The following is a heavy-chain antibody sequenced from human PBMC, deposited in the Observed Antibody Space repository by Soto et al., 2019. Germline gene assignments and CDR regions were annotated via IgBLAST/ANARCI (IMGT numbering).Heavy chain of an antibody. Sequence: PGGSPRLSCAASGFTFSSYAMSWVRQAPGKGLEWVSAISGSGGSTYYADSVKGRFTISRDNSKNTLYLQMNSLRAEDTAVYYCAKDPRTHHPPGATSSFDYWGQGTLVTVSS. D-gene: IGHD2-2*01. J-gene: IGHJ4*02. V-gene: IGHV3-23*01. CDR1: GFTFSSYA. CDR3: AKDPRTHHPPGATSSFDY. CDR2: ISGSGGST.